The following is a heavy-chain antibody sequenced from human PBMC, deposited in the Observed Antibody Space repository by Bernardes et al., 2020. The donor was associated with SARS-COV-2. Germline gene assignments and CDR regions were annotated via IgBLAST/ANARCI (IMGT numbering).Heavy chain of an antibody. Sequence: RGSLRLSCAASGFTFSSYGMHWVRQAPGTGLEWVAVISYDGSNQYYADSVKGRFTISRDNSKNTLYLQMNSLRAEDTAVYYCEGQLRGGYYYYYGMDVWGQGTTVTVSS. D-gene: IGHD1-26*01. V-gene: IGHV3-30*03. CDR2: ISYDGSNQ. CDR1: GFTFSSYG. J-gene: IGHJ6*02. CDR3: EGQLRGGYYYYYGMDV.